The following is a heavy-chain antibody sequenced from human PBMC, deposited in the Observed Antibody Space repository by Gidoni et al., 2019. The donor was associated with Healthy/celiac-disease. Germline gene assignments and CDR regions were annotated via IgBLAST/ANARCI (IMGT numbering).Heavy chain of an antibody. CDR3: VNFGSGLLWFGELDPTHY. CDR1: GFTFSSYA. CDR2: ISSNGGST. Sequence: EVQLVESGGGLVQPGGSLRLSCSASGFTFSSYAMHWVRQAPGKGLEYVSAISSNGGSTYYADSVKGRFTISRDNSKNTLYLQMSSLRAEDTAVYYCVNFGSGLLWFGELDPTHYWGQGTLVTVSS. V-gene: IGHV3-64D*06. D-gene: IGHD3-10*01. J-gene: IGHJ4*02.